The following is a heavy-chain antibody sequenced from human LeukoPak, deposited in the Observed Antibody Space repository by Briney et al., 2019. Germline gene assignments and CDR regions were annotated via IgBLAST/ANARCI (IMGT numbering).Heavy chain of an antibody. Sequence: ASMTVSCKASGYTFTVYYIHWLRQAPGQGLEWMGFINPNSGGTNYAQKFQGRVTMTRDTSISTAYMELSSLRSEDTAVYYCAAGRYFDLVDYWGQGTLVTVSS. CDR2: INPNSGGT. V-gene: IGHV1-2*02. J-gene: IGHJ4*02. CDR3: AAGRYFDLVDY. CDR1: GYTFTVYY. D-gene: IGHD3-9*01.